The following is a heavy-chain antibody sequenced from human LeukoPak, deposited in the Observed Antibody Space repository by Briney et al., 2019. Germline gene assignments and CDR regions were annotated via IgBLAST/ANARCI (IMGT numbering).Heavy chain of an antibody. V-gene: IGHV3-23*01. CDR2: ISGSGGST. J-gene: IGHJ4*02. CDR1: GFTFSSYG. D-gene: IGHD6-19*01. CDR3: AKDDEGKQWLVRGVFGY. Sequence: GGSLRLSCAASGFTFSSYGMSWVRQAPGKGLEWVSAISGSGGSTYYADSVKGRFTISRDNSKNTLYLQMNSLRAEDTAVYYCAKDDEGKQWLVRGVFGYWGQGTLVTVSS.